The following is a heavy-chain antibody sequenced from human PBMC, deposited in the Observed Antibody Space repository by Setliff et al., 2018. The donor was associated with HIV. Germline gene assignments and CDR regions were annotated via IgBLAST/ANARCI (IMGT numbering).Heavy chain of an antibody. CDR2: INPSGGST. J-gene: IGHJ3*02. CDR1: GYTFTSYY. Sequence: ASVKVSCKASGYTFTSYYMHWVRQAPGQGLEWMGIINPSGGSTNYAQKFQGRVTMTTDTSTGTAYMALRSLRSDDTAVYYCARDRAGDAFDIWGQGTMVTVSS. CDR3: ARDRAGDAFDI. D-gene: IGHD3-10*01. V-gene: IGHV1-46*01.